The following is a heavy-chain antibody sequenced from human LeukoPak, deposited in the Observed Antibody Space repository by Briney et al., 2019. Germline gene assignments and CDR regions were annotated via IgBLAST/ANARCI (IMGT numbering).Heavy chain of an antibody. Sequence: GGSLRLSCAASGFSFSSYGMHWVCPAPREGLGWVAFIRYDGSKKYHADSVKGRFTISRDNSKNTLYLQMNSLRAEDTAVYYCAKSRIAGYYMDVWGKGTTVTVSS. CDR2: IRYDGSKK. J-gene: IGHJ6*03. CDR3: AKSRIAGYYMDV. D-gene: IGHD6-13*01. V-gene: IGHV3-30*02. CDR1: GFSFSSYG.